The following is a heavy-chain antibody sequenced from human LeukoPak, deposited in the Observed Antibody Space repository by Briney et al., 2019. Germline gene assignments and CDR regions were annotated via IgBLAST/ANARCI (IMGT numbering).Heavy chain of an antibody. CDR2: IKSKTDGGTT. Sequence: GGSLRLSCAASGFTFSNAWMSWVRQAPGKGLEWVGRIKSKTDGGTTDYAAPVKGRFTISRDDSKNTLYLQMNSLKTEDTAVYYCTTAEAAGDSDTAMVTTFDYWGQGTLVTVSS. J-gene: IGHJ4*02. CDR1: GFTFSNAW. D-gene: IGHD5-18*01. CDR3: TTAEAAGDSDTAMVTTFDY. V-gene: IGHV3-15*01.